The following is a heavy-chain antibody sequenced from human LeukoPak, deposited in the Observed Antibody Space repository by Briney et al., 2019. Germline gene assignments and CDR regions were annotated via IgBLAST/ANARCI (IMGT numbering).Heavy chain of an antibody. J-gene: IGHJ4*02. D-gene: IGHD6-19*01. V-gene: IGHV3-74*01. CDR3: ARTPGGWIVY. CDR2: INSDGTSI. Sequence: GGSLRLSCAASGFTFSNYWMHWVRQAPGKGLVWVSRINSDGTSINYADPVKGRFTISRDNAKNTLFLQMNSLRVEDTAVYYCARTPGGWIVYWAQGTLVTVSS. CDR1: GFTFSNYW.